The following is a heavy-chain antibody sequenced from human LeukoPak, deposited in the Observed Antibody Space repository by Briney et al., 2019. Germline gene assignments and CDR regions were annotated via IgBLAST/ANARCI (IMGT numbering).Heavy chain of an antibody. CDR2: INHSGST. Sequence: SETLSLTCAVYGGSFSGYYWSWIRQPPGKGLEWIGEINHSGSTNYNPSLKSRVTISVDTSKNQFSLKLSSVTAADTAVYYCARVYSNYHWFDPWGQGTLVTVSS. CDR1: GGSFSGYY. V-gene: IGHV4-34*01. J-gene: IGHJ5*02. D-gene: IGHD4-11*01. CDR3: ARVYSNYHWFDP.